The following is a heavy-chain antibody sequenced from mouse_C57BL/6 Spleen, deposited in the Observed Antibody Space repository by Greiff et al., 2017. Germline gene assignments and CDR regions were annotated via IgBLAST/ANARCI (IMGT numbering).Heavy chain of an antibody. CDR1: GYSFTGYY. CDR2: INPRTGGT. V-gene: IGHV1-42*01. J-gene: IGHJ3*01. D-gene: IGHD2-4*01. Sequence: EVQLQQSGPELVKPGASVKISCKASGYSFTGYYMNWVKQSPEKSLEWIGEINPRTGGTTYNQKFKAKATLTVDKSSSTAYMQLKSLTSEDSAVYYCARSWDYVFAYWGQGTLVTVSA. CDR3: ARSWDYVFAY.